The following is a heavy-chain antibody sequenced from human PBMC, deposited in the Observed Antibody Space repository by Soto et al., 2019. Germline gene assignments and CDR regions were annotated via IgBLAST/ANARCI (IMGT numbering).Heavy chain of an antibody. J-gene: IGHJ4*02. CDR2: ISYDGSNK. D-gene: IGHD1-26*01. Sequence: QVQLVESGGGVVQPGRSLRLSCAASGFTFSSYNLHWVRQAPGKGLEWVAVISYDGSNKYYADSVKGRFTISRDNSKNTLYLQMNSLRAEDTAVYYCARDLKWELPPDWGQGTLVTVSS. V-gene: IGHV3-30-3*01. CDR1: GFTFSSYN. CDR3: ARDLKWELPPD.